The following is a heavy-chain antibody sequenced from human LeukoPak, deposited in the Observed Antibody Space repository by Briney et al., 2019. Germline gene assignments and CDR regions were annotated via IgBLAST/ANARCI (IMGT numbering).Heavy chain of an antibody. CDR1: GGSISSYY. V-gene: IGHV4-4*07. CDR3: ARVFYGDYESLYYFDY. Sequence: PSETLSLTCTVSGGSISSYYWGSIRQPAGKGLEWIGRIYTSGSTNYHPSLKSRVTMSVDTSKNQFSLKLSSVTAADTAVYYCARVFYGDYESLYYFDYWGQGTLVTVSS. CDR2: IYTSGST. J-gene: IGHJ4*02. D-gene: IGHD4-17*01.